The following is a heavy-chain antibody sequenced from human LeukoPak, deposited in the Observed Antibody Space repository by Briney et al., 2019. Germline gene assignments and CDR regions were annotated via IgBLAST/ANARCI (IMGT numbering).Heavy chain of an antibody. D-gene: IGHD4-17*01. Sequence: SETLSLTCTVSGYSIGSGYYWGWIRQPPGKGLEWIGSIYHSGSTYYNPSLESRVTISVDTSKNQFSLKLSSVTAADTAVYYCARVYGDFYFDYWGQGTLVTVSS. V-gene: IGHV4-38-2*02. CDR1: GYSIGSGYY. CDR2: IYHSGST. J-gene: IGHJ4*02. CDR3: ARVYGDFYFDY.